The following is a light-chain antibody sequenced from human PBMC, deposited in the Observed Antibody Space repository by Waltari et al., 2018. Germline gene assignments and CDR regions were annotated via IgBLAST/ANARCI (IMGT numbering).Light chain of an antibody. CDR2: DAS. J-gene: IGKJ5*01. CDR3: QQYNYWPIS. CDR1: RSVNIN. Sequence: LVMTQSPSTLSVSPGESVTLTCRAGRSVNINVAWYQQKPGQAPRLLIHDASSDAPRFPARFSAGGSGTDFTLTISSLQSEDSAVYYCQQYNYWPISFGQGTRLEIK. V-gene: IGKV3-15*01.